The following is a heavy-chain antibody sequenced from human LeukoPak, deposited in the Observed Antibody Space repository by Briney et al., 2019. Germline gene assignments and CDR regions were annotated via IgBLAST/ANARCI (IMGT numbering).Heavy chain of an antibody. V-gene: IGHV4-39*07. CDR1: SGSISSSSYY. CDR2: MYYTGSS. Sequence: SETLSLTCTVSSGSISSSSYYWSWVRQHPGKGLEWIASMYYTGSSYYNPSLKSRVTISLDTSKNQFSLKMTSVTTADTAVYFCTGERNGSPHYWGQGTQVTVSS. D-gene: IGHD5-24*01. CDR3: TGERNGSPHY. J-gene: IGHJ4*02.